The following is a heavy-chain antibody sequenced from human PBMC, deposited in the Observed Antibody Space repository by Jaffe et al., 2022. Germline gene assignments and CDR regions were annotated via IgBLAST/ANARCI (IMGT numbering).Heavy chain of an antibody. Sequence: QVQLQESGPGLVKPSGTLSLTCAVSGGSISSSNWWSWIRQPPGKGLEWIGEIYHSGSTNYNPSLKSRVTISVDKSKNQFSLKLSSVTAADTAVYYCARIYGSGSYYKWFNYYYYMDVWGKGTTVTVSS. CDR3: ARIYGSGSYYKWFNYYYYMDV. CDR2: IYHSGST. D-gene: IGHD3-10*01. CDR1: GGSISSSNW. J-gene: IGHJ6*03. V-gene: IGHV4-4*02.